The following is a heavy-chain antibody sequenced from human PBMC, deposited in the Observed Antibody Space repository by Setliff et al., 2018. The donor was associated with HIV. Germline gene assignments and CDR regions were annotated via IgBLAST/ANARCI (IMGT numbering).Heavy chain of an antibody. CDR1: GFTFGDYA. CDR2: IRSKAYGGAT. Sequence: GGSLRLSCTASGFTFGDYAMSWVRQAPGKGLEWVGFIRSKAYGGATKYAASVKGRFTISRDDSKSIAYLQMNSLKTEDTAVYYCTRDRPYSSGWYRLDYWGQGTLVTVSS. V-gene: IGHV3-49*04. J-gene: IGHJ4*02. D-gene: IGHD6-19*01. CDR3: TRDRPYSSGWYRLDY.